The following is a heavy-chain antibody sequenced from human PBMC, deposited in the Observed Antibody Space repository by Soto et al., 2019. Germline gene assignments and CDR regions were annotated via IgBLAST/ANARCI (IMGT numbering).Heavy chain of an antibody. CDR3: TRAPQGYCSGGSCYSPPHYYYYYMDV. CDR2: IRSKAYGGTT. CDR1: GFTFGDYA. D-gene: IGHD2-15*01. V-gene: IGHV3-49*03. Sequence: GSLRLSCTASGFTFGDYAMSWFRQAPGKGLEWVGFIRSKAYGGTTEYAASVKGRFTISRDDSKSIAYLQMNSLKTEDTAVYYCTRAPQGYCSGGSCYSPPHYYYYYMDVWGKGTTVTVSS. J-gene: IGHJ6*03.